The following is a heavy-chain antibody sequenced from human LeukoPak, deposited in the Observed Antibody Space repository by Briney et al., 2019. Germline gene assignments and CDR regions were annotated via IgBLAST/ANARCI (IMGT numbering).Heavy chain of an antibody. J-gene: IGHJ5*02. D-gene: IGHD3-3*01. Sequence: GGSLRLSCAASGFTFSDYYMSWIRQAPGKGLEWVSYISSSGSTIYYADSVKGRFTISRDNAKNSLYLQMNSLRAEDTAVYYCAREGYYDFWSGYSNNWFDPWGQGTLVTVSS. V-gene: IGHV3-11*04. CDR1: GFTFSDYY. CDR3: AREGYYDFWSGYSNNWFDP. CDR2: ISSSGSTI.